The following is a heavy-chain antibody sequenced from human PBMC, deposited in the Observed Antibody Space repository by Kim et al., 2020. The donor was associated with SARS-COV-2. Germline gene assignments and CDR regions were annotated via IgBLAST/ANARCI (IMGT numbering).Heavy chain of an antibody. J-gene: IGHJ4*02. Sequence: FQGRVTSTRDTSASTAYMELSSLRSEDTAVYYCARVPRYCSGGSCFHFDYWGQGTLVTVSS. V-gene: IGHV1-3*01. D-gene: IGHD2-15*01. CDR3: ARVPRYCSGGSCFHFDY.